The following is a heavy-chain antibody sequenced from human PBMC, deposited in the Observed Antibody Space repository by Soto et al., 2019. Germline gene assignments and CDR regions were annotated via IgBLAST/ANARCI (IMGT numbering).Heavy chain of an antibody. J-gene: IGHJ4*02. CDR1: GFTFSSYA. CDR3: AKDAPTRNIVVVPAANLRGYYFDY. D-gene: IGHD2-2*01. Sequence: PGGFLRLSCAASGFTFSSYAMSWVRQAPGKVLEWVSAISGSGGSTYYADSVKGRFTISRDNSKNTLYLQMNSLRAEDTAVYYCAKDAPTRNIVVVPAANLRGYYFDYWGQGTLVTVSS. V-gene: IGHV3-23*01. CDR2: ISGSGGST.